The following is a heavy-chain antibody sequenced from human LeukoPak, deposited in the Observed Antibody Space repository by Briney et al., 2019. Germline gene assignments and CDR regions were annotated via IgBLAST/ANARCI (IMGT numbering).Heavy chain of an antibody. CDR2: INHSGST. CDR3: ARVHGLILYGFDY. D-gene: IGHD2/OR15-2a*01. V-gene: IGHV4-34*01. J-gene: IGHJ4*02. Sequence: PSETLSLTCAVYGGSFSGYYWSWIRQPPGKGLEWIGEINHSGSTNYNPSLKSRVTISVDTSKTQFSLKLSSVTAADTAVYYCARVHGLILYGFDYWGQGTLVTVSS. CDR1: GGSFSGYY.